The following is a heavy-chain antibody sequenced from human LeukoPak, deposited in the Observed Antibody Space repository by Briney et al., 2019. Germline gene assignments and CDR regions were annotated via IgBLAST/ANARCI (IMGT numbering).Heavy chain of an antibody. CDR3: TRLRDSSGYANYYYYMDV. CDR1: GFTFSGSA. D-gene: IGHD3-22*01. V-gene: IGHV3-73*01. Sequence: PGGSLRLSCAASGFTFSGSAMHWVRQAPGKGLEWVGRIRSKANSYATAYAASVKGRFTISRDDSKNTAYLQMNSLKTEDTAVYYCTRLRDSSGYANYYYYMDVWGKGTTVTVSS. CDR2: IRSKANSYAT. J-gene: IGHJ6*03.